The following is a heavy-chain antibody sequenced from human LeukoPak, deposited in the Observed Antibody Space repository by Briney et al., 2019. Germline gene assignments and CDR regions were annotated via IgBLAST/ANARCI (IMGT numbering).Heavy chain of an antibody. Sequence: PGESLKISCKASGDSFSSYWIGWVRQMPGKGLEWMGWISAYSGNTNYAQNLQGRVTMTTDTSTSTAYMELRSLRSDDTAVYYCARAPDDYDFWSGPFDYWGRGTLVTVSS. V-gene: IGHV1-18*04. CDR2: ISAYSGNT. D-gene: IGHD3-3*01. CDR1: GDSFSSYW. J-gene: IGHJ4*02. CDR3: ARAPDDYDFWSGPFDY.